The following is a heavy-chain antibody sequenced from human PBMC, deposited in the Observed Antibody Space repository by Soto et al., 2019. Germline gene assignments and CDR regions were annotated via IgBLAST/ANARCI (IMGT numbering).Heavy chain of an antibody. CDR2: ISGSGGST. Sequence: EVQLLESGGTLVQPGGYLRLSCTASGFTFSDYVMNWVRQAPGKGLEWVSAISGSGGSTYYADSVKGRFTVSRDNSKNTVYLQMNSLRGVDTARYYCAKGYGGYDLDCWGQGTLVTVSS. D-gene: IGHD5-12*01. J-gene: IGHJ4*02. V-gene: IGHV3-23*01. CDR1: GFTFSDYV. CDR3: AKGYGGYDLDC.